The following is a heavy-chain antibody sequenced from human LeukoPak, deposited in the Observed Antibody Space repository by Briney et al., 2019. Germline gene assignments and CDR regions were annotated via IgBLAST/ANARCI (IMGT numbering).Heavy chain of an antibody. J-gene: IGHJ4*02. Sequence: GGSLRLSCAASGFTFTSYARNWVRQAPGKGLEWVSGISGTGGSTYYADSVKGRLIITRDNSKDTLYLQMSSLRAEDTAVYYCAKSFCSSTSCYWITMSFDYWGQGTLVTVSS. V-gene: IGHV3-23*01. CDR2: ISGTGGST. D-gene: IGHD2-2*01. CDR1: GFTFTSYA. CDR3: AKSFCSSTSCYWITMSFDY.